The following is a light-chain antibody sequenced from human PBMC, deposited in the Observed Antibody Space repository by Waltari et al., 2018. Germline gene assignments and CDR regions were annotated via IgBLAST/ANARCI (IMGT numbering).Light chain of an antibody. CDR1: QSISSY. CDR3: QQSYSTPWT. CDR2: AAS. J-gene: IGKJ1*01. V-gene: IGKV1-39*01. Sequence: DIQMTQSPSSLSASVGDRVTITCRASQSISSYLNWYQQKPGKAPKLLIYAASSLQSGVPSRLSGRGSGTDFTLTISSRQPKDFATYYCQQSYSTPWTFGQGTKVEIK.